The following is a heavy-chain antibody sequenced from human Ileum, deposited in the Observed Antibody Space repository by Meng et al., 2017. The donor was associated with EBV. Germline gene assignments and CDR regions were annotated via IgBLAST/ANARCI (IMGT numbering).Heavy chain of an antibody. D-gene: IGHD3-10*01. CDR1: GASVSGSDW. Sequence: QVQLHDWGHGLGKASGTLSLSCAFSGASVSGSDWWSWVRQPPGKGLEWIGEVYHDGATNYHPPLKSRVTISLDKSKNEVNLHLNSLTAADTAVYFCARSSPIVRGLDYWGQGTLVTVSS. CDR2: VYHDGAT. CDR3: ARSSPIVRGLDY. V-gene: IGHV4-4*02. J-gene: IGHJ4*02.